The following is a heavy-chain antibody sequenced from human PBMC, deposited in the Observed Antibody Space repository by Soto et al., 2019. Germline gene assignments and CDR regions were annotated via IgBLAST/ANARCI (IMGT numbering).Heavy chain of an antibody. V-gene: IGHV4-31*03. J-gene: IGHJ5*02. CDR1: GGSISSGGYY. Sequence: PSETLSLTCTVSGGSISSGGYYWSWIRQHPGKGLEGIGYIYYSGSTYYNPSLKSRVTISVDTSKNRFSLKLSSVTAADTAVYYCARVGPNYYGSGSQYNWFDPWGQGTLVTVSS. CDR3: ARVGPNYYGSGSQYNWFDP. D-gene: IGHD3-10*01. CDR2: IYYSGST.